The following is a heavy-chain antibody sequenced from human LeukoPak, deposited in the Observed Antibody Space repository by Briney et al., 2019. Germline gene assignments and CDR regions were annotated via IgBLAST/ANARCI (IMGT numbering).Heavy chain of an antibody. CDR2: IYYSVST. D-gene: IGHD1-26*01. CDR3: ARRTGGTGNFDY. Sequence: SETLSLTCTVAGGSISSHYWSWIRQPPGKGLEWIGHIYYSVSTNYNPSLKSRVTISIDTSKNQFSLKLSSVNAADTAVYYCARRTGGTGNFDYWGQGTLVTVSS. V-gene: IGHV4-59*08. CDR1: GGSISSHY. J-gene: IGHJ4*02.